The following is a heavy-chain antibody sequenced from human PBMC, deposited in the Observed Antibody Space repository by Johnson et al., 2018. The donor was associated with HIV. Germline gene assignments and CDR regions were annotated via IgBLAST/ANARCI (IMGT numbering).Heavy chain of an antibody. CDR3: ARASYVDAFDI. CDR1: GFTFSTYW. Sequence: VQLVESGGGLVQPGGSLRLSCAASGFTFSTYWMSWVRQAPGKGLEWVANIKQDGSQKYYVDSVKGRFPISRDNAKNSLYLQMNSLRAEDTAVYYCARASYVDAFDIWGQGTMVTVSS. J-gene: IGHJ3*02. D-gene: IGHD1-26*01. CDR2: IKQDGSQK. V-gene: IGHV3-7*04.